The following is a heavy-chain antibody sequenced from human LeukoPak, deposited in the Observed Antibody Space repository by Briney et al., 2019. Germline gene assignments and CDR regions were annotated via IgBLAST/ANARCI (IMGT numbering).Heavy chain of an antibody. CDR1: GYTFTSYG. D-gene: IGHD3-3*01. V-gene: IGHV1-18*01. CDR3: ARELTKDRDFWSGLPLDP. J-gene: IGHJ5*02. CDR2: ISAYNGNT. Sequence: ASVKVSCKASGYTFTSYGISWVRQAPGQGLEWMGWISAYNGNTDYAQKLQGRVTMTTDTSTSTAYMELSRLRSDDTAVYYCARELTKDRDFWSGLPLDPWGQGTLVTVSS.